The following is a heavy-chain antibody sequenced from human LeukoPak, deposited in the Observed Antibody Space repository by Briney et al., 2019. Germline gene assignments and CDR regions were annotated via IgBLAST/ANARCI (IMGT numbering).Heavy chain of an antibody. CDR3: AREPRNEGGTLYYFDY. V-gene: IGHV3-64*01. D-gene: IGHD3-16*01. CDR2: ISSNGGST. Sequence: GGSLRLSCAASGFTFSSYAMHWVRQAPGKGLEYVSAISSNGGSTYYANSVKGRFTISRDNSKNTLYLQMNSLRAEDTAVYYCAREPRNEGGTLYYFDYWGQGTLVTVSS. CDR1: GFTFSSYA. J-gene: IGHJ4*02.